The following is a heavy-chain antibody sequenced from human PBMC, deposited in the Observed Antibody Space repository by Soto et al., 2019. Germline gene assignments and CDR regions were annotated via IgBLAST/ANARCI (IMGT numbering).Heavy chain of an antibody. CDR2: IYSGGST. D-gene: IGHD3-16*02. J-gene: IGHJ5*02. CDR1: GFTVSSNY. CDR3: ARAGSGGGSYRSPINWFDP. V-gene: IGHV3-53*01. Sequence: EVQLVESGGGLIQPGGSLRLSCAASGFTVSSNYMSWVRQAPGKGLEWVSVIYSGGSTYYADSVKGRFTISRDNSKNTLYLQMSSLRAEDTAVYYCARAGSGGGSYRSPINWFDPWGQGTLVTVSS.